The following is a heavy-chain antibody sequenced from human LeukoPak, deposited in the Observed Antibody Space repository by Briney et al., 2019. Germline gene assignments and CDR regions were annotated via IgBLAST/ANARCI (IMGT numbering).Heavy chain of an antibody. CDR1: GFTFSSYG. CDR2: IRYDGSNK. V-gene: IGHV3-30*02. J-gene: IGHJ4*02. D-gene: IGHD6-6*01. Sequence: GGSLRLSCAASGFTFSSYGMHWVRQAPGKGLEWVAFIRYDGSNKYYADSVKGRFTISRDNSKNTLYLQMNSLRAEDTAVYYCARDQGSSLDYWGQGTLVTVSS. CDR3: ARDQGSSLDY.